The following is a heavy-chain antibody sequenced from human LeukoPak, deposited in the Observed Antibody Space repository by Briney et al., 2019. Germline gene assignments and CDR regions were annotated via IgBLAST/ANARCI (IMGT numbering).Heavy chain of an antibody. J-gene: IGHJ6*04. V-gene: IGHV4-39*07. Sequence: SETLSLTCTVSGGSISSSSYYWGWLRQPPGKGLEWIGSIYYSGSTYYNPSLKSRVTISVDTSKNQFSLKVTSVTAADTAVYYCARVYNVDVWGKGTTVTVSS. CDR1: GGSISSSSYY. CDR2: IYYSGST. D-gene: IGHD1-14*01. CDR3: ARVYNVDV.